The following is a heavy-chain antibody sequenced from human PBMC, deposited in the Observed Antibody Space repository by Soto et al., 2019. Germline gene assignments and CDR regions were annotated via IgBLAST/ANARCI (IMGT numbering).Heavy chain of an antibody. D-gene: IGHD6-13*01. CDR2: LYHSGST. V-gene: IGHV4-30-2*01. Sequence: SLSLTCAVSGGSFSSGGYSGGWMVEAPGKGLAWTGYLYHSGSTYYNPSLKSRVTISVDRSKNQFSLKLSSVTAADTAVYYCARADSSSWYFDPWGQGTLVTVS. CDR3: ARADSSSWYFDP. CDR1: GGSFSSGGYS. J-gene: IGHJ5*02.